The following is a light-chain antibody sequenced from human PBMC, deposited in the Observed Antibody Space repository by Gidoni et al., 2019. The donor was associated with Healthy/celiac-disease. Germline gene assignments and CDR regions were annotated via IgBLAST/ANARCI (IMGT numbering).Light chain of an antibody. CDR3: QQYNSYRT. J-gene: IGKJ1*01. CDR2: KAS. Sequence: HVTESPSTLSASVGDRVTITCRASQSISSWLAWYQQKPGKAPKLLIYKASSVESGVPSRFSGSGSGTEFTLTISSLQPDDFATYYCQQYNSYRTFXXXTKVEIK. CDR1: QSISSW. V-gene: IGKV1-5*03.